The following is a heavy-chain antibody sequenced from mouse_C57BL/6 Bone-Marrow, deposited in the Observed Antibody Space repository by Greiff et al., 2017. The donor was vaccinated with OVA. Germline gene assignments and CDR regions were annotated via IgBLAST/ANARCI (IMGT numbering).Heavy chain of an antibody. CDR2: INPYNGGT. CDR3: AFYYSNYGGAMDY. CDR1: GYTFTDYY. Sequence: EVQGVESGPVLVKPGASVKMSCKASGYTFTDYYMNWVKQSHGKSLEWIGVINPYNGGTSYNQKFKGKATLTVDKSSSTAYMELNSLTSEDSAVYYCAFYYSNYGGAMDYWGQGTSVTVSS. D-gene: IGHD2-5*01. V-gene: IGHV1-19*01. J-gene: IGHJ4*01.